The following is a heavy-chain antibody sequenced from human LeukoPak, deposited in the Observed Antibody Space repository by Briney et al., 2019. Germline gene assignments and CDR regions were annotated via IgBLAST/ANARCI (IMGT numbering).Heavy chain of an antibody. Sequence: ASVKVSCKASGYTFTGYYMHWERQAPGQGLEWMGIINPSGGSTSYAQKFQGRVTMTRDMSTSTVYMELSSLRSEDTAVYYCARIAVAGTYDYWGQGTLVTVSS. D-gene: IGHD6-19*01. J-gene: IGHJ4*02. CDR3: ARIAVAGTYDY. CDR1: GYTFTGYY. V-gene: IGHV1-46*01. CDR2: INPSGGST.